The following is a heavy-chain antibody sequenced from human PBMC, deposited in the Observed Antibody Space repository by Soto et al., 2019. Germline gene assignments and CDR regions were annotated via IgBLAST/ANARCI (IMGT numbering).Heavy chain of an antibody. V-gene: IGHV1-58*02. CDR3: AADRYRDYLYDY. J-gene: IGHJ4*02. Sequence: SVKVSCKASGFTFTSSAMQGVRQARGQRLEWIGWIVVGSGNTNYAQKFQERVTITRDMSTSTAYMELSSLRSEDTAVYYCAADRYRDYLYDYWGQGTLVTVSS. CDR2: IVVGSGNT. CDR1: GFTFTSSA. D-gene: IGHD4-17*01.